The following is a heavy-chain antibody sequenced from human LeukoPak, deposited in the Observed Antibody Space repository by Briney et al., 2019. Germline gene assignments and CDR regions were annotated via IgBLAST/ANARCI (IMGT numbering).Heavy chain of an antibody. J-gene: IGHJ4*02. CDR2: LGGSGGST. Sequence: PGGSLRLSCAASGFTISNHAMGWVRQAPGKGLEWVSALGGSGGSTYYADSVKRRFTISTDNSKNTLYLQMNSLRAEDTALYYCARDPGVVAFHYFDYWGQGTLVTVSS. V-gene: IGHV3-23*01. CDR1: GFTISNHA. CDR3: ARDPGVVAFHYFDY. D-gene: IGHD3-3*01.